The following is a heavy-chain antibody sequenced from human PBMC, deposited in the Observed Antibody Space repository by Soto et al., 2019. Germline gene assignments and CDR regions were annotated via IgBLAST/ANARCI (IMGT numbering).Heavy chain of an antibody. CDR2: ISYDGSNK. V-gene: IGHV3-30-3*01. D-gene: IGHD4-17*01. CDR1: GFTFRKYA. J-gene: IGHJ4*02. Sequence: QVQLVESGGGVVQPGRSLRLSCAASGFTFRKYAMHWVRQAPGQGLEWVAVISYDGSNKYYVDSVKGRFTISRDNSKNTLYLQMNSLKTEDTAVYDCARENYGDHYFDYWGQGALVTGSS. CDR3: ARENYGDHYFDY.